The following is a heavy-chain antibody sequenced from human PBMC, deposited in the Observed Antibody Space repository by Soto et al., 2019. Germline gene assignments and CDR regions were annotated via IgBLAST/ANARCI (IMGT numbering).Heavy chain of an antibody. V-gene: IGHV3-15*07. CDR1: GFTFSNAW. J-gene: IGHJ4*02. Sequence: GGSLRLSCAASGFTFSNAWMNWVRQAPGKGLEWVGRIKSKTDGGTTDYAAPVKGRFTISRDDSKNTLYLQMNSLKTEDTAVYYCITDRNYHILTGYYTPDYWGQGTLVTVSS. CDR3: ITDRNYHILTGYYTPDY. D-gene: IGHD3-9*01. CDR2: IKSKTDGGTT.